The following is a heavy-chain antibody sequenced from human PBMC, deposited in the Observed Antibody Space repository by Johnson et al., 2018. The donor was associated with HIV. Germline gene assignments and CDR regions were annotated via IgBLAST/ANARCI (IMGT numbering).Heavy chain of an antibody. CDR3: ARGAYCGGDCYSGLGALDV. D-gene: IGHD2-21*02. V-gene: IGHV3-48*03. CDR2: ISSSGTTI. J-gene: IGHJ3*01. CDR1: GFSFSTYE. Sequence: EMQLVESGGGLVQPGGSLRLSCVASGFSFSTYEMNWVRQVPGKGLEWLSYISSSGTTIYYADSVKGRLTISRDNAKNSLYLQMNSLRGEDTAAYYCARGAYCGGDCYSGLGALDVWGQGTMVTVSP.